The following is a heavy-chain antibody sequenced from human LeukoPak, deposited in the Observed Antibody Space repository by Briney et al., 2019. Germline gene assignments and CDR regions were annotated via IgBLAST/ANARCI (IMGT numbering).Heavy chain of an antibody. Sequence: SSETLSLTCTVSGGSISSSSYYWGWIRQPPGKGLEWIGSIYYRGSTYYNPSLKSRVTISVDTSKNQFSLKLSSVTAADTAVYYCARHSSYSSSWYLYYYYMDVWGKGTTVTISS. CDR1: GGSISSSSYY. CDR2: IYYRGST. V-gene: IGHV4-39*01. J-gene: IGHJ6*03. CDR3: ARHSSYSSSWYLYYYYMDV. D-gene: IGHD6-13*01.